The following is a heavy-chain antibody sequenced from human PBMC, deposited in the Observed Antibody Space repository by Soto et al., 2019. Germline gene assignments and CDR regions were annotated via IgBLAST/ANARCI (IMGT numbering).Heavy chain of an antibody. CDR3: ARDRVVFGGDALGWFDP. V-gene: IGHV1-3*01. CDR1: GYTFTSYG. CDR2: INAGNGNT. Sequence: ASVKVSCKASGYTFTSYGLHWVRQAPGQRLEWMGWINAGNGNTKYSQKFQGRVTITRDTSASTGYMEMSSLRSEDSAVYYCARDRVVFGGDALGWFDPWGQRTLVTVSS. J-gene: IGHJ5*02. D-gene: IGHD2-21*01.